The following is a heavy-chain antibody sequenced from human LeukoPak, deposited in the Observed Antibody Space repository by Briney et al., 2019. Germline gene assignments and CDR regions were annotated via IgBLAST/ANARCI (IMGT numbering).Heavy chain of an antibody. CDR2: IYYSGST. CDR3: ARDFTVTRSFDY. Sequence: PSETLSLTCTVSGGSISSGDYYWSWIRQPPGKGLEWIGYIYYSGSTYYNPSLKSRVTISVDTSKNQFSLKLSSVTAADTAVYYCARDFTVTRSFDYWGQGTLVTVSS. V-gene: IGHV4-30-4*08. D-gene: IGHD4-17*01. CDR1: GGSISSGDYY. J-gene: IGHJ4*02.